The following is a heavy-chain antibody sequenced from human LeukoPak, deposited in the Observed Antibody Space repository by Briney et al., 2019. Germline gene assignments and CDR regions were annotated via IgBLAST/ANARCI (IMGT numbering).Heavy chain of an antibody. Sequence: SETLSLTCTVSGGSISSSSYYWGWIRQPPGKGLEWIGSIYYSGSTYYNPSLKSRVTISVDTSKNQFSLKLSSVTAADTAVYYCASIGPYSYGPPYWGQGTLVTVSS. D-gene: IGHD5-18*01. CDR3: ASIGPYSYGPPY. J-gene: IGHJ4*02. CDR1: GGSISSSSYY. CDR2: IYYSGST. V-gene: IGHV4-39*07.